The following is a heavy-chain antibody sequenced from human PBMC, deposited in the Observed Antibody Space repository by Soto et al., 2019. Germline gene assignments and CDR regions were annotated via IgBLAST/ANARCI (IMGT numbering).Heavy chain of an antibody. D-gene: IGHD2-15*01. CDR1: GFSFSNYG. CDR2: TSYDGYKK. CDR3: ARGYCSGGSCYSRNDYYYGMDV. Sequence: QVQLVESGGGVVQPGRSLRLSCAASGFSFSNYGMHWVRQAPGKGLDWVAVTSYDGYKKYFADSVKGRFTISRDNSKNTLYLQMNSLRANDTALYYCARGYCSGGSCYSRNDYYYGMDVWGQGTTVTVSS. V-gene: IGHV3-30*03. J-gene: IGHJ6*02.